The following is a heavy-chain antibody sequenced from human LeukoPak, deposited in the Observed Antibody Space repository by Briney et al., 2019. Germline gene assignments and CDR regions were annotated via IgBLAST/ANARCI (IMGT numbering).Heavy chain of an antibody. CDR3: AKSGYDFWSGYYGTLFDY. D-gene: IGHD3-3*01. CDR2: ISDSGGST. CDR1: GFTFSSYA. Sequence: GGSLKLSCAASGFTFSSYAMSWVRQAPGKGLEWVSAISDSGGSTHYADSVKGRFTISRDNSKNTLYLQMNSLRAEDTAVYYCAKSGYDFWSGYYGTLFDYWGQGTLLTVSS. V-gene: IGHV3-23*01. J-gene: IGHJ4*02.